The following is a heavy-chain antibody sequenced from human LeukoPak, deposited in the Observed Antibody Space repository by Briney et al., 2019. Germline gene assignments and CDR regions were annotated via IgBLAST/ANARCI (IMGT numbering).Heavy chain of an antibody. V-gene: IGHV4-61*02. CDR2: IYNSGIT. CDR3: ARAKYCSSTSCYTPFEY. J-gene: IGHJ4*02. Sequence: PSETLSLTCTASGGSISSSSYYWSWIRQPAGKGLEWIGRIYNSGITNYNPSLKSRVIMSVDTSKNQFSLKLSSVTAADTAVYFCARAKYCSSTSCYTPFEYWGQGTLVTVSS. CDR1: GGSISSSSYY. D-gene: IGHD2-2*02.